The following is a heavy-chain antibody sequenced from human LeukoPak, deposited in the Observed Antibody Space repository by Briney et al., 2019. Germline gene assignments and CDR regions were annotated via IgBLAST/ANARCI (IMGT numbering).Heavy chain of an antibody. V-gene: IGHV4-59*01. J-gene: IGHJ5*02. D-gene: IGHD3-10*01. CDR2: IYYSGST. CDR3: ARLHARRYTYYYGSGSYLHWFDP. CDR1: GGSINSYY. Sequence: SETLSLTCTVSGGSINSYYWSWIRQPPGKGLEWIGYIYYSGSTNYNPSLKSRVTISVDTSKNQFSLKLSSVTAADTAVYYCARLHARRYTYYYGSGSYLHWFDPWGQGTLVTVSS.